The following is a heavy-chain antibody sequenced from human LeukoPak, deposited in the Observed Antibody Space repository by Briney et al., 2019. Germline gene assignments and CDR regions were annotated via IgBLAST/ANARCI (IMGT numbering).Heavy chain of an antibody. CDR2: XXXSGSIX. Sequence: PGGSLRLSCAASGFTFSRYELNWVRQAPGXXXXXXXXXXXSGSIXXXXXXVXXXLXXXRDNAKNSLYLQMNSLRAEDTALYYCARDLGMTDGDYVSYFDYWGQGTLVTVSS. CDR1: GFTFSRYE. J-gene: IGHJ4*02. V-gene: IGHV3-48*03. D-gene: IGHD4-17*01. CDR3: ARDLGMTDGDYVSYFDY.